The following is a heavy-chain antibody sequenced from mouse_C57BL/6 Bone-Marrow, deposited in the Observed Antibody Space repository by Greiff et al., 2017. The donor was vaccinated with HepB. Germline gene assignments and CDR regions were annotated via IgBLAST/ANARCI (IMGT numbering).Heavy chain of an antibody. CDR2: IYPRSGNT. CDR1: GYTFTSYG. Sequence: QVQLQQSGAELARPGASVKLSCKASGYTFTSYGISWVKQRTGQGLEWIGEIYPRSGNTYYNEKFKGKATLTADKSSSTAYMELRSLTSEDSAVYFCARWEYYGSSYYAMDYWGQGTSVTVSS. V-gene: IGHV1-81*01. D-gene: IGHD1-1*01. CDR3: ARWEYYGSSYYAMDY. J-gene: IGHJ4*01.